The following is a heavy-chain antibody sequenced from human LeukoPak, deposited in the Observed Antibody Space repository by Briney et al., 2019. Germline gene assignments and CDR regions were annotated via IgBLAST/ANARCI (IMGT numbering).Heavy chain of an antibody. CDR2: IYYSGST. V-gene: IGHV4-61*08. CDR3: AGPSGSYDY. J-gene: IGHJ4*02. Sequence: SETLSLTCAVSGGSISSGGYSWSWIRQPPGKGLEWIGYIYYSGSTNYNPSLKSRVTISVDTSKNQFSLKLSSVTTADTAVYYCAGPSGSYDYWGQGTLVTVSS. D-gene: IGHD1-26*01. CDR1: GGSISSGGYS.